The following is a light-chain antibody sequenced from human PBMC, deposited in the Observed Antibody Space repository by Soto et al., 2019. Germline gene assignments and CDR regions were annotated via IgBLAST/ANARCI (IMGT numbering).Light chain of an antibody. V-gene: IGLV2-14*01. CDR3: SSYSSKTPPYV. J-gene: IGLJ1*01. Sequence: QSALTQPASLSGSPGQSITISCTGTSSDIGAYDYVSWFQQRPGRAPRLLILEVTNRPSGVPDRFSGSKSGNTASLIIRGLQAEDEADYFCSSYSSKTPPYVFGTGTKVTVL. CDR1: SSDIGAYDY. CDR2: EVT.